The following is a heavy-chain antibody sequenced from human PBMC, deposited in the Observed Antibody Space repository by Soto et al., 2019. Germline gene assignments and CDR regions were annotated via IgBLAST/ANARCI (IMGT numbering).Heavy chain of an antibody. J-gene: IGHJ4*02. Sequence: QVQLVQSGAEVKKPGSSVKVSCKASGGTFSSYTISWVRQAPGQGLEWMGRIIPILGIANYAQKFQGRVTITADKSTSTAYMELSSLRSEDTAVYYCAREMLKNYDSSGYYGLFDYWGQGTLVTVSS. D-gene: IGHD3-22*01. CDR1: GGTFSSYT. V-gene: IGHV1-69*08. CDR2: IIPILGIA. CDR3: AREMLKNYDSSGYYGLFDY.